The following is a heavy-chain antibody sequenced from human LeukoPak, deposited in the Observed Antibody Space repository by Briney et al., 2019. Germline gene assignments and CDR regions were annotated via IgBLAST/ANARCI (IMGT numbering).Heavy chain of an antibody. CDR1: RYSFTTYW. J-gene: IGHJ3*02. Sequence: GESLKISCKASRYSFTTYWIGWVRQMPGKGLEWMGIIYPGDSDTRYRPSFQGRVTISADKSISTAYLQWSSLKASDTAMYYCARRAGGYYYDSSGYLADAFDIWGQGTMVTVSS. CDR3: ARRAGGYYYDSSGYLADAFDI. V-gene: IGHV5-51*01. D-gene: IGHD3-22*01. CDR2: IYPGDSDT.